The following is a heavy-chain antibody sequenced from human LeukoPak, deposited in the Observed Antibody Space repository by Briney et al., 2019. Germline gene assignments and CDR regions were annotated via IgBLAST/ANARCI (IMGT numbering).Heavy chain of an antibody. CDR1: GFSLNTYA. D-gene: IGHD2-15*01. J-gene: IGHJ1*01. Sequence: GGSLRLSCAASGFSLNTYAMSWVRQAPGKGLEWVSAISNTGGSTYYADSVKGRFTISRDKSKNTLSLQMNSLRAEDTAVYYCAQQVGYCSSGSCYFTYWGQGTLVTVSS. CDR2: ISNTGGST. CDR3: AQQVGYCSSGSCYFTY. V-gene: IGHV3-23*01.